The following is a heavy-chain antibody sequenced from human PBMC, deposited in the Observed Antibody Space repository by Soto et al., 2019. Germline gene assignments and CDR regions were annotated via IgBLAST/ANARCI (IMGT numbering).Heavy chain of an antibody. CDR3: EESQKIGTHFFDS. D-gene: IGHD6-13*01. CDR2: IGTAGDT. V-gene: IGHV3-13*01. CDR1: GFTFSGFD. Sequence: PGGSLRLSCEASGFTFSGFDMHWVRHPPGKGLGWDSSIGTAGDTYSAVSAKGPFTISRDNATSSLSLQMNSLRAGDMAVYFSEESQKIGTHFFDSWGQGTQVTVSA. J-gene: IGHJ4*02.